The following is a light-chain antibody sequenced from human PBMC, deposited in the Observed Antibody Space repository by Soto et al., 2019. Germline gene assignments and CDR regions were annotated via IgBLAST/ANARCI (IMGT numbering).Light chain of an antibody. J-gene: IGKJ1*01. CDR1: QSVTSNY. Sequence: EIALTQSPGTLSLSPGERATLSCRASQSVTSNYLAWYQQRPGQAPRLLIFGASIRDTGIPDRFSGSGSGTDFTLTISRLEPEDFAVFYCHQYGSSPGTFCQGTKVEIK. CDR3: HQYGSSPGT. CDR2: GAS. V-gene: IGKV3-20*01.